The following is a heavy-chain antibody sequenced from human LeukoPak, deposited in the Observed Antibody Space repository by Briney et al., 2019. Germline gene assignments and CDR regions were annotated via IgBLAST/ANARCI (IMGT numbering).Heavy chain of an antibody. CDR3: AKDLGIAAAPDGY. J-gene: IGHJ4*02. CDR1: GFPFSRYD. D-gene: IGHD6-13*01. CDR2: ISGSGGST. V-gene: IGHV3-23*01. Sequence: GGSLRLSCAASGFPFSRYDMSWVRQAPGKGLEWVSDISGSGGSTNYADSVKGRFTISRDNSKNTLYLQMNSLRAEDTAVYYCAKDLGIAAAPDGYWGQGTLVTVSS.